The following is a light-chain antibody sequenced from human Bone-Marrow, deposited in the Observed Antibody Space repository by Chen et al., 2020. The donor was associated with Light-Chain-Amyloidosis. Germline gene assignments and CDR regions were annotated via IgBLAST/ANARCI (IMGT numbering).Light chain of an antibody. CDR3: QQYGTSPLT. CDR1: QTISSNY. J-gene: IGKJ4*01. V-gene: IGKV3-20*01. CDR2: GSS. Sequence: EIVLTQSPGTLSLSPGEGANLSCRASQTISSNYLTWYQQKFGQAPRLLIDGSSRRATGIPDRFTGSGSGTDFTLTINRLEPEDFAMYYCQQYGTSPLTFGGGTKVEIK.